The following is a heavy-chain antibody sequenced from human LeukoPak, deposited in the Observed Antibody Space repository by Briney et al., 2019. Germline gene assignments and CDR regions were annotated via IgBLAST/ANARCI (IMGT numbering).Heavy chain of an antibody. CDR1: GYTFTSYY. V-gene: IGHV1-46*01. CDR3: ARAFYDSSVAWYFDL. Sequence: APVKVSCKASGYTFTSYYMHWVRQAPGQGLEWMGIINPSGGSTSYAQKFQGRVTMTRDTSTSTVYMGLSSLRSEDTAVYYCARAFYDSSVAWYFDLWGRGTQVTVSS. CDR2: INPSGGST. D-gene: IGHD3-22*01. J-gene: IGHJ2*01.